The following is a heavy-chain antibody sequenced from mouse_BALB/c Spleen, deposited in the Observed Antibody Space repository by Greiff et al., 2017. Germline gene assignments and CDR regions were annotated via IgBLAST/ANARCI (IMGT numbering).Heavy chain of an antibody. Sequence: VQLQQSGAELVRSGASVKLSCTASGFNIKDYYMHWVKQRPEQGLEWIGWIDPENGDTEYAPKFQGKATMTADTSSNTAYLQLSSLTSEDTAVYYCPWGGMDDWGQGTSVTVSS. CDR2: IDPENGDT. CDR3: PWGGMDD. J-gene: IGHJ4*01. CDR1: GFNIKDYY. V-gene: IGHV14-4*02. D-gene: IGHD4-1*01.